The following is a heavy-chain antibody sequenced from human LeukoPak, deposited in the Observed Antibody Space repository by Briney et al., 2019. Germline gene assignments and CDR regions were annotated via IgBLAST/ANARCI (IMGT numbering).Heavy chain of an antibody. D-gene: IGHD5-18*01. CDR2: INHSGST. Sequence: SETLSLTCAVYGGSFSGYYWSWIRQPPGKGLEWIGEINHSGSTNYNPSLKSRVTISVDTSKNQFSLKLSSVTAADTAVYYCARDRKIQLWLFAFDIWGQGTMVTVSS. V-gene: IGHV4-34*01. J-gene: IGHJ3*02. CDR1: GGSFSGYY. CDR3: ARDRKIQLWLFAFDI.